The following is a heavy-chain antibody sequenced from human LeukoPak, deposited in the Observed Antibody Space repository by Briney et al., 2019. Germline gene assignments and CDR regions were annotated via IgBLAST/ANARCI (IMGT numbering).Heavy chain of an antibody. Sequence: GGSLRLSCVASGFTFSSRDWMTWVRQAPGKGLEWVANIKQDGSEKYYVDSVKGRFTISRDNAKNSLYLQMNSLRAEDTAVYYCARDSGAVAGIFDYWGQGTLVTVSS. CDR3: ARDSGAVAGIFDY. CDR2: IKQDGSEK. V-gene: IGHV3-7*01. CDR1: GFTFSSRDW. J-gene: IGHJ4*02. D-gene: IGHD6-19*01.